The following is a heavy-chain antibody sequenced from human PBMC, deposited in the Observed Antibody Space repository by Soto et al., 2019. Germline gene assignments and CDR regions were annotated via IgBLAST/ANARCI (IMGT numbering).Heavy chain of an antibody. D-gene: IGHD3-9*01. J-gene: IGHJ4*02. CDR1: GFTLSSSA. CDR2: IDVGSGNA. V-gene: IGHV1-58*01. Sequence: SVNVSCKTSGFTLSSSAVRWVRQARGHRLEWIGWIDVGSGNANYAQMDQDRVTMTTDMSTSTAYMELRSLRPDDTAVYYCARDEVKYDILAEYDYFDYWGQGTLVTVSS. CDR3: ARDEVKYDILAEYDYFDY.